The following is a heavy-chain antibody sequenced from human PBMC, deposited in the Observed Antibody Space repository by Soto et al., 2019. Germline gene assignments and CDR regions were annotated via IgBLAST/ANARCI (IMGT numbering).Heavy chain of an antibody. CDR1: GASMSDYF. Sequence: QVQLQESGPGLGTPSETLSLTCTVSGASMSDYFWTWIRLPAGKRLEWIGRKSISGSTDYNPSLKGRASMSVDTSKNQFSLRLISVTAADTALYYCARSLGSAAGWSFDVWGQGILVTVSS. CDR3: ARSLGSAAGWSFDV. J-gene: IGHJ4*02. D-gene: IGHD3-16*01. V-gene: IGHV4-4*07. CDR2: KSISGST.